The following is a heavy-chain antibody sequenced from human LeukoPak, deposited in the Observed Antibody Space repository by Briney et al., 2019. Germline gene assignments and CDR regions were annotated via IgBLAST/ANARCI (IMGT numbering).Heavy chain of an antibody. CDR2: VNYNSGHT. D-gene: IGHD2-15*01. V-gene: IGHV1-8*01. Sequence: GASVKVSCKASGYTFTSYDINWVQQATGQGLEWMGWVNYNSGHTGYAQKFQGRVTMTRNTSISTAYMELSSLRSEDTAVYYCARGAPGSYCSGGSCPYFDYWGQGTLVSVSS. CDR3: ARGAPGSYCSGGSCPYFDY. J-gene: IGHJ4*02. CDR1: GYTFTSYD.